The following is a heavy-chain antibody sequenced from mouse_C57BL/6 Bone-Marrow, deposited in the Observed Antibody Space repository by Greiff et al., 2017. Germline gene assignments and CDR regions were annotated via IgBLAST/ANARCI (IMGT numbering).Heavy chain of an antibody. J-gene: IGHJ1*03. Sequence: QVQLKQPGAELVKPGASVKMSCKASGYTFTSYWITWVQQRPGQGLEWIGDIYPGSGSTNYNEKFKSKATLTVDTSSSTAYMQLSSLTSEDSAVYSCARRDYGSSYVYWYFDVWGTGTTVTVSS. CDR2: IYPGSGST. V-gene: IGHV1-55*01. CDR3: ARRDYGSSYVYWYFDV. D-gene: IGHD1-1*01. CDR1: GYTFTSYW.